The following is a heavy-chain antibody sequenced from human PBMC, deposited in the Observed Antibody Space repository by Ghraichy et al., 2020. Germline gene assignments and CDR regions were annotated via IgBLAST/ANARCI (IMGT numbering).Heavy chain of an antibody. D-gene: IGHD5-18*01. CDR3: ARGGTAMGPYYYYGMDV. J-gene: IGHJ6*02. CDR1: GGTFSSYA. V-gene: IGHV1-69*13. Sequence: SVKVSCKASGGTFSSYAISWVRQAPGQGLEWMGGIIPIFGTANYAQKFQGRVTITADESTSTAYMELSSLRSEDTAVYYCARGGTAMGPYYYYGMDVWGQGTTVTVSS. CDR2: IIPIFGTA.